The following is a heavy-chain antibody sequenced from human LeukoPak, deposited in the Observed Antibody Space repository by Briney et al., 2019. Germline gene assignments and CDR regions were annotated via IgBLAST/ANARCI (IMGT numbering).Heavy chain of an antibody. D-gene: IGHD3-22*01. V-gene: IGHV4-4*02. CDR2: IYHSGSI. Sequence: SETLSLTCAVSGDSISTNYWWTWVRQPPGKGLEWIGEIYHSGSINYNPSLKNRVTLSIDKSNNHFSLGLSSLSAADTAVYYCARGISGYFGTSGYYYDYWGQGTLVTVSS. J-gene: IGHJ4*02. CDR3: ARGISGYFGTSGYYYDY. CDR1: GDSISTNYW.